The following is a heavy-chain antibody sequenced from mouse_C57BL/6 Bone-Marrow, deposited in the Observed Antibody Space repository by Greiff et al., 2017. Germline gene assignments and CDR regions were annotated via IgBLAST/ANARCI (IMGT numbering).Heavy chain of an antibody. CDR1: GYTFTDYY. J-gene: IGHJ2*01. D-gene: IGHD2-2*01. CDR2: INPYNGGT. V-gene: IGHV1-19*01. CDR3: ATRGSTMVPPFDY. Sequence: VQLKESGPVLVKPGASVKMSCKASGYTFTDYYMNWVKQSHGKSLEWIGVINPYNGGTSYNQKFKGKATLTVDKSSSTAYMELNSLTSEDSAVYYWATRGSTMVPPFDYWGQGTTLTVSS.